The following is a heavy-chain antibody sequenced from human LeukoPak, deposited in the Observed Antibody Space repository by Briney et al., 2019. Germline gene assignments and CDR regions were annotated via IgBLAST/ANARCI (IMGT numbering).Heavy chain of an antibody. V-gene: IGHV4-34*01. D-gene: IGHD1-14*01. J-gene: IGHJ4*02. CDR2: INHSGST. CDR3: ASLYKVGDY. Sequence: SETLSLTCAVYGGSFSGYYWSWIRQPPGKGLEWIGEINHSGSTNYNPSLKSRVTISADTSKNQFSLKLSSVTAADTAVYYCASLYKVGDYWGQGTLVTVSS. CDR1: GGSFSGYY.